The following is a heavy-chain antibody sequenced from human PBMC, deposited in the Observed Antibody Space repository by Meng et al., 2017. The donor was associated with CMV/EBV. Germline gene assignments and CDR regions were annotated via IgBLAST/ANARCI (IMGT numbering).Heavy chain of an antibody. CDR3: ARAASSSMTLDP. CDR2: IYSGGST. V-gene: IGHV3-66*02. Sequence: SCSASGFTVSSSYMSWVRLAPVKGLEWVSVIYSGGSTYYAASVNGRFTISRDNSKNTLYLPMNSLRAEDTAVYYCARAASSSMTLDPWSQGTLVTVSS. D-gene: IGHD2/OR15-2a*01. CDR1: GFTVSSSY. J-gene: IGHJ5*02.